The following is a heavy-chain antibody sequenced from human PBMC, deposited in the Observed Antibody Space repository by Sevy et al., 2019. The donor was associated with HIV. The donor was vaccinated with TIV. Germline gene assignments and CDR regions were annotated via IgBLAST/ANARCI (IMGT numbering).Heavy chain of an antibody. Sequence: GGCLRLSCAASGFTFSNYAIHWVRQAPGKGLEWVAVISDDGSNKYYADSVKGRFTISRDNSKNTLYLQMNSLRAEDTAVYYCAKSYGDNEGILEYYYYSMDVWGLGTTVTVSS. V-gene: IGHV3-30*18. J-gene: IGHJ6*02. CDR1: GFTFSNYA. D-gene: IGHD4-17*01. CDR3: AKSYGDNEGILEYYYYSMDV. CDR2: ISDDGSNK.